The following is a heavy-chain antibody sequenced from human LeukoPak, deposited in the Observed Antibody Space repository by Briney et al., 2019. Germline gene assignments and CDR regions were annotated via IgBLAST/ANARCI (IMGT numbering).Heavy chain of an antibody. CDR3: ARDNEGIAAAGTTGDYYYYGMDV. CDR1: GFTFSTTA. Sequence: QPGGSLRLSCAASGFTFSTTAMGWVRQAPGKGLEWLSVISGSGDNTVMSGSGENTYYADSVKGRFTISRDNSKNTLYLQMNSLRAEDTAVYYCARDNEGIAAAGTTGDYYYYGMDVWGQGTTVTVSS. CDR2: ISGSGDNTVMSGSGENT. V-gene: IGHV3-23*01. D-gene: IGHD6-13*01. J-gene: IGHJ6*02.